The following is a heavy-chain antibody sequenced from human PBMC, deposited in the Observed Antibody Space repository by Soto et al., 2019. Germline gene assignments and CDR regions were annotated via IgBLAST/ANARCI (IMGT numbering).Heavy chain of an antibody. J-gene: IGHJ6*02. CDR3: ARGRRDGYKEGTIYYYGMDV. CDR2: INHSGST. V-gene: IGHV4-34*01. CDR1: GGSFSGYY. Sequence: NPSETLSLTCSVYGGSFSGYYWSWIRQPPGKGLEWIGEINHSGSTNYNPSLKSRVTISVDTSKNQFSLKLSSVTAADTAVYYCARGRRDGYKEGTIYYYGMDVWGQGTTVTVSS. D-gene: IGHD5-12*01.